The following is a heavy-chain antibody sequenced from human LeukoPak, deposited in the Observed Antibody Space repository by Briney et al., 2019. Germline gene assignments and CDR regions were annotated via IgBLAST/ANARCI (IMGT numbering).Heavy chain of an antibody. CDR2: INAGNGNT. Sequence: EASVKVSCKASGYTFTSYAMHWVRQAPGQRLEWMGWINAGNGNTKYSQKFQGRVTITRDTSASTAYMELSSLRSEDTAVYYCARSLRRYYDSSGYPPPVALDIWGQGTMVTVSS. CDR1: GYTFTSYA. CDR3: ARSLRRYYDSSGYPPPVALDI. V-gene: IGHV1-3*01. D-gene: IGHD3-22*01. J-gene: IGHJ3*02.